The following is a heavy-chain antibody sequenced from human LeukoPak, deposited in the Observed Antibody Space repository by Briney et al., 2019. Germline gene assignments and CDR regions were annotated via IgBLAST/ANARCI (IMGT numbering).Heavy chain of an antibody. Sequence: SETLSLTCTVSGGSISSYYWSWIRQPPGKGLEWIGYIYYSGSTNYNPSLKSRVTISVDTSKNQFSLKLSSVTAADTAVYYCARRGVSTSSGFDYWGQGTLVTVSS. CDR3: ARRGVSTSSGFDY. CDR2: IYYSGST. CDR1: GGSISSYY. J-gene: IGHJ4*02. D-gene: IGHD6-6*01. V-gene: IGHV4-59*08.